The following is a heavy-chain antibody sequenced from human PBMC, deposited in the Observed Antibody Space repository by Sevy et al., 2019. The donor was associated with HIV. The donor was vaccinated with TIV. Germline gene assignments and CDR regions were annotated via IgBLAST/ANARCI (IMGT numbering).Heavy chain of an antibody. D-gene: IGHD4-17*01. J-gene: IGHJ6*02. CDR1: GFTFSSYS. Sequence: GGSLRLSCAASGFTFSSYSMNWVRQAPGKGLEWVSYISSSSSTIYYADSVKGRFTISRDNAKNSLYRQMNSLRAEDTAVYYCASEWDDYGGPYYYYYYGMDVWGQGTTVTVSS. V-gene: IGHV3-48*01. CDR3: ASEWDDYGGPYYYYYYGMDV. CDR2: ISSSSSTI.